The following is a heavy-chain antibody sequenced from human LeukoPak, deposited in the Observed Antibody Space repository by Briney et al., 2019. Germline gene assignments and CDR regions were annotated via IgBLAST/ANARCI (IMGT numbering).Heavy chain of an antibody. J-gene: IGHJ4*02. CDR1: GYTFTGYY. Sequence: ASVQVSCLACGYTFTGYYIHWVRQAAGQGLAWMGWINPNSGKTNYAQKFQSRVTMTSDTSISTAYMELSRLRSDDTAMYYCANLRLSSWVDYWGQGTLVTVSS. CDR2: INPNSGKT. V-gene: IGHV1-2*02. D-gene: IGHD6-13*01. CDR3: ANLRLSSWVDY.